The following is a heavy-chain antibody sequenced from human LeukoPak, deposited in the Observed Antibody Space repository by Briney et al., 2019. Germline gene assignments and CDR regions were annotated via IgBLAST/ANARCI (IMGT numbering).Heavy chain of an antibody. D-gene: IGHD5-24*01. CDR3: ARVSTGMATISLYDY. Sequence: PETLSLTCSVSGGSIRISSYYWGWIRHHPGKGLEWIGSIYYSGSTSNNPSLKSRVTISVDTSKNPLSLKLSSVTAADTAVYYCARVSTGMATISLYDYWGQGTLVTVSS. CDR1: GGSIRISSYY. V-gene: IGHV4-39*07. CDR2: IYYSGST. J-gene: IGHJ4*02.